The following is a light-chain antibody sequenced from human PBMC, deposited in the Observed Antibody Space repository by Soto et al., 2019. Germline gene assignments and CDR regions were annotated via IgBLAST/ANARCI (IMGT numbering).Light chain of an antibody. CDR1: QSVSSY. V-gene: IGKV3-11*01. CDR3: QQRSNWPPQVT. CDR2: DAS. J-gene: IGKJ5*01. Sequence: EIVLTQSPATLSLSPGERATLSCRASQSVSSYLAWYQQKPGQAPRLLIYDASNRATGIPARFSGSGSGTDFTLTIISLEPEDFAVYYCQQRSNWPPQVTFGQGTRLEIK.